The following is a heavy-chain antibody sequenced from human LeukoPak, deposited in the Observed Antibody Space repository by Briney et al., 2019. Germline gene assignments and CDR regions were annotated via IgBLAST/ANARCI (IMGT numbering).Heavy chain of an antibody. CDR2: IYSGGST. V-gene: IGHV3-53*01. Sequence: GGSLRLSCAASGFTVGSNYMSWVRQAPGKGLEWVSVIYSGGSTYYADSVKGRFTISRDNSKNTLYLQMNSLRAEDTAVYYCARDLAWRVAGTDYYYGMDVWGQGTTVTVSS. D-gene: IGHD6-19*01. CDR3: ARDLAWRVAGTDYYYGMDV. J-gene: IGHJ6*02. CDR1: GFTVGSNY.